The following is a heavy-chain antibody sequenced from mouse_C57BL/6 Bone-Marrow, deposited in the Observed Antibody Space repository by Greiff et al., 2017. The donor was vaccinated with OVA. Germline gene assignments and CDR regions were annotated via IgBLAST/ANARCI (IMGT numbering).Heavy chain of an antibody. CDR2: FYPGSGSI. J-gene: IGHJ3*01. V-gene: IGHV1-62-2*01. CDR3: ARNEEGYYGSSLRFAY. CDR1: GYTFTEYT. D-gene: IGHD1-1*01. Sequence: QVQLKQSGAELVKPGASVKLSCKASGYTFTEYTIHWVKQRSGQGLEWIGWFYPGSGSIKYNEKFKDKATLTADKSSSTVYMELSRLTSEDSAVYFCARNEEGYYGSSLRFAYWGQGTLVTVSA.